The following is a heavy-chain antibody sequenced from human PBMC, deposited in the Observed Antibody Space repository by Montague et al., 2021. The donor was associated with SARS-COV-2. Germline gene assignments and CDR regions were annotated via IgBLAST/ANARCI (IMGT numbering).Heavy chain of an antibody. V-gene: IGHV4-39*01. J-gene: IGHJ4*02. D-gene: IGHD5-18*01. Sequence: SETLSLTCTVTGGPISGSSGYWGWIRQSPGKGLEWIASVDYSGNTYYSPSLKSRLTISVDTSKNQFSLKLNSVTAADTALYYCARRKYSYGWGDWGQGTLVTVSS. CDR3: ARRKYSYGWGD. CDR1: GGPISGSSGY. CDR2: VDYSGNT.